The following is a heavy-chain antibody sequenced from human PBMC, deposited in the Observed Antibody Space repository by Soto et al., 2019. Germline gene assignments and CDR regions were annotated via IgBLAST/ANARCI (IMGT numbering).Heavy chain of an antibody. CDR2: ISYDGSNK. CDR3: SRDGGEDIVVVVAATLGWFDP. J-gene: IGHJ5*02. D-gene: IGHD2-15*01. Sequence: QVQLVESGGGVVQPGRSLRLSCAASGFTFSSYAMHWVRQAPGKGLEWVPDISYDGSNKYYADSVKGRFTISRDNSKNQLYMQMNSLRAEDTAVYYCSRDGGEDIVVVVAATLGWFDPWGQGTLVTVSS. V-gene: IGHV3-30-3*01. CDR1: GFTFSSYA.